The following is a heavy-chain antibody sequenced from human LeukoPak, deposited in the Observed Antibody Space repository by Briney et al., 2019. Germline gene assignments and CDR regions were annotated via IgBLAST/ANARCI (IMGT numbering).Heavy chain of an antibody. CDR1: GFTFSSYG. J-gene: IGHJ4*02. D-gene: IGHD2-21*02. Sequence: GGSLRLSCAASGFTFSSYGMHWVRQAPGKGLEWVAVIWYDGSNKYYADSVKGRFTISRDNAKNSLYLHMNSLRAEDTAVYYCARDKCLTDGDCYHGGIDYWGQGTLVTVSS. V-gene: IGHV3-33*01. CDR2: IWYDGSNK. CDR3: ARDKCLTDGDCYHGGIDY.